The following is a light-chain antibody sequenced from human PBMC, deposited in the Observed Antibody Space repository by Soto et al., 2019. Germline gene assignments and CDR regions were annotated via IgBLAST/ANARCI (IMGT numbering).Light chain of an antibody. CDR2: GAS. CDR3: HQYGGSPQT. V-gene: IGKV3-20*01. J-gene: IGKJ1*01. CDR1: QSVSNY. Sequence: EIVLTQSPGTLSLSPGERATLSCRASQSVSNYLAWYQRKPGQAPRLLIYGASSRATGIPDRFSGSGSGTDSTLTISRPEPEDFAVYYCHQYGGSPQTFGQGTKVDIK.